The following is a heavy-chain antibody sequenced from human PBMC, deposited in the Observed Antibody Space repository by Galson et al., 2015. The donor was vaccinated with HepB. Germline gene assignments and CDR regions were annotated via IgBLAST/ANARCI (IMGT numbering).Heavy chain of an antibody. V-gene: IGHV3-23*01. Sequence: SLRLSCAASGFTFSSYAMSWVRQAPGKGLEWVSAISGSGGSTYYADSVKGRFTISRDNSKNTLYLQMNSLRAEDTAVYYCARVGRYSSGWLWGQGTLVTVSS. CDR3: ARVGRYSSGWL. D-gene: IGHD6-19*01. CDR2: ISGSGGST. CDR1: GFTFSSYA. J-gene: IGHJ4*02.